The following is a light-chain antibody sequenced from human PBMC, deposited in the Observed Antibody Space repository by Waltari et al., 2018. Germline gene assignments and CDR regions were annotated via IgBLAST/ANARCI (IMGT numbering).Light chain of an antibody. CDR3: QQYSNSVGS. Sequence: EIVLTQSPGTLSLSPGERVTLSCRASQTVTSVYVAWYQQKLGEAPRLLIYGASNRATGIPDRFSGSGSGTDFTLTISRLEPEDFAVYYCQQYSNSVGSFGQGTKLEI. CDR2: GAS. V-gene: IGKV3-20*01. J-gene: IGKJ2*03. CDR1: QTVTSVY.